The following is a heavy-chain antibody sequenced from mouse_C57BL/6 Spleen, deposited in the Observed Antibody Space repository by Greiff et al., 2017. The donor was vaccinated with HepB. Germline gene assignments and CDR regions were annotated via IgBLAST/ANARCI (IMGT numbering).Heavy chain of an antibody. CDR1: GYSITSGYY. CDR3: ARDWGLWFAY. V-gene: IGHV3-6*01. CDR2: ISYDGSN. D-gene: IGHD2-4*01. Sequence: EVKLLESGPGLVKPSQSLSLTCSVTGYSITSGYYWNWIRQFPGNKLEWMGYISYDGSNNYNPSLKNRISITRDTSKNQFFLKLNSVTTEDTATYYCARDWGLWFAYWGQGTLVTVSA. J-gene: IGHJ3*01.